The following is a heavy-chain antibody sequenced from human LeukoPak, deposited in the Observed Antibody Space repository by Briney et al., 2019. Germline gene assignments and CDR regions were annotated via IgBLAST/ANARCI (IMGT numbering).Heavy chain of an antibody. V-gene: IGHV1-8*01. CDR3: ARSPYHYDSSGYFDNY. D-gene: IGHD3-22*01. J-gene: IGHJ4*02. CDR2: MNPNSGNT. Sequence: EASVKVSCKDSGYTFTSYDINWVRQATGLGLEWMGWMNPNSGNTGYAQKLQGRVTMTRNTSISTAYMELSSLRSEDTAVYYCARSPYHYDSSGYFDNYWGQGTLVTVSS. CDR1: GYTFTSYD.